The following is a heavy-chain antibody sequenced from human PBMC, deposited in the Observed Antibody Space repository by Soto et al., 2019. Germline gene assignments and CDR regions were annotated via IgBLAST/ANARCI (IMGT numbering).Heavy chain of an antibody. Sequence: GTSVKVSCKASGYTFTGYYMHWVRQAPGQGLEWMGWINPNSGGTNYAQKLQGRVTMTTDTSTSTAYMELRSLRSDDTAVYYCARGYSSSSYYYYGMDVWGQGTTVTVSS. J-gene: IGHJ6*02. D-gene: IGHD6-13*01. CDR3: ARGYSSSSYYYYGMDV. CDR1: GYTFTGYY. V-gene: IGHV1-2*02. CDR2: INPNSGGT.